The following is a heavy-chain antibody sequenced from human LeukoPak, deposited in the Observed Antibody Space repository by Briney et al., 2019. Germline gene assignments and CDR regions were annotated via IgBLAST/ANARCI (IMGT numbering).Heavy chain of an antibody. CDR2: IRYDGSNK. D-gene: IGHD6-19*01. J-gene: IGHJ4*02. CDR3: AKDGIAVAGKFDY. V-gene: IGHV3-30*02. CDR1: GFTFSSYG. Sequence: GGSLRLSCAASGFTFSSYGMHWVRQAPGKGLEWVAFIRYDGSNKYYADSVKGRFTISRDNSKNTLYLQMNSLRAEDTAVYYCAKDGIAVAGKFDYWGQGTLVTVSS.